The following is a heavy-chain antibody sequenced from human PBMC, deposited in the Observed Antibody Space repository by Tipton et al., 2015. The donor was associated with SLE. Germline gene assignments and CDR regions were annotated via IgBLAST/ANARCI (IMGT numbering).Heavy chain of an antibody. D-gene: IGHD1-26*01. V-gene: IGHV3-30*02. CDR2: IRADGSNK. Sequence: GSLRLSCAASGFTYSGYAMHWVRQAPGKGLEWVAFIRADGSNKDYADSVKGRFTISRDNSKNTLYLQMNRLRVEDTALYYCVLRPDNEGVGRGYWGQGILVTVSS. CDR3: VLRPDNEGVGRGY. CDR1: GFTYSGYA. J-gene: IGHJ4*02.